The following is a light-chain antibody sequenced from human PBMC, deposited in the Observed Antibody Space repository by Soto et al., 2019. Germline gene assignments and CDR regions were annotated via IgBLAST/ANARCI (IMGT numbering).Light chain of an antibody. V-gene: IGKV3-20*01. CDR2: RVS. Sequence: EIVLTQSPGTLSLSPGERATLSCRASQTITTLAWYQRKPCQAPRLLIYRVSSRATGVPDRFSGSGSGTDYTLTISRLEPEDFAVYYCQQYGNLPLTFGGGTKVEIK. J-gene: IGKJ4*01. CDR3: QQYGNLPLT. CDR1: QTITT.